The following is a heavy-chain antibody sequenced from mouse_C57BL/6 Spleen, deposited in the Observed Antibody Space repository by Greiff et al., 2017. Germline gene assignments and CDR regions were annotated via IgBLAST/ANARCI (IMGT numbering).Heavy chain of an antibody. J-gene: IGHJ1*03. D-gene: IGHD4-1*01. Sequence: VQLQQSVAELVRPGASVKLPCTASGFNIQNTYMHWVKQRPEQGLEWIGRLDPANGNTKYAPKFQGKATITADTSSNTAYLQLSSLTSEDTAIYYCARSGVGRGYWYFDVWGTGTTVTVSS. CDR3: ARSGVGRGYWYFDV. CDR2: LDPANGNT. CDR1: GFNIQNTY. V-gene: IGHV14-3*01.